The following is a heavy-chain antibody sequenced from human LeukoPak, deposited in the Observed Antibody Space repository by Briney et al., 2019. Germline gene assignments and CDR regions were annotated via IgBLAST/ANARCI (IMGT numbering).Heavy chain of an antibody. J-gene: IGHJ2*01. V-gene: IGHV3-9*01. D-gene: IGHD3-16*02. CDR3: AKDYYVTGALSDWYFDL. CDR2: ISWNSGSI. CDR1: GFTFSNYW. Sequence: PGGSLRLSCAASGFTFSNYWMSWVRQAPGKGLEWVSGISWNSGSIGYADSVKGRFTISRDNAKNSLYLQMNSLRAEDTALYYCAKDYYVTGALSDWYFDLWGRGTLVTVSS.